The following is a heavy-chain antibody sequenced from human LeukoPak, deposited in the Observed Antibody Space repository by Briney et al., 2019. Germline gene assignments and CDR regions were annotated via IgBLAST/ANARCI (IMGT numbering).Heavy chain of an antibody. J-gene: IGHJ4*02. CDR3: ARQLETTSWFDY. CDR1: GYTFSDYY. D-gene: IGHD2-2*01. V-gene: IGHV1-2*06. CDR2: ISPNSGGT. Sequence: ASVKVSCKASGYTFSDYYLHWVRLAPGQGLEWMGRISPNSGGTDYAQKFQVKVTMTRDASISTVYMDLNRLRSDDTAIYYCARQLETTSWFDYWGQGTLVIVSS.